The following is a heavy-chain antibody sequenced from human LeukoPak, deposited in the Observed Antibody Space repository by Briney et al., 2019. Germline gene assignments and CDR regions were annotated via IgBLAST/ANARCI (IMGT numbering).Heavy chain of an antibody. V-gene: IGHV1-18*01. D-gene: IGHD3-16*02. Sequence: GASVKVSCKASGYTFTSYGITWVRQAAGRGLEWMGWISPYTGNTNYAQKLQGRVTMTTDPSTSTAYLELRSLRSDDTAVYYCTREDDYVWESYRYTVLYYWGQGTLVTVSS. J-gene: IGHJ4*02. CDR2: ISPYTGNT. CDR1: GYTFTSYG. CDR3: TREDDYVWESYRYTVLYY.